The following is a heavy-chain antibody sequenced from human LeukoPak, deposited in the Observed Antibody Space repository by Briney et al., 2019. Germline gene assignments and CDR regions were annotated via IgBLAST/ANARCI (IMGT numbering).Heavy chain of an antibody. CDR1: GEFFSSYY. V-gene: IGHV4-34*01. D-gene: IGHD5-24*01. CDR3: ARVDGDGYNIPDY. J-gene: IGHJ4*02. Sequence: SETLSLTCAVYGEFFSSYYWSWIRQPPGKGLEWIGEINHSGNTNYNPSLKSRVTISVDTSKNQFYLKLSSVTAADTAVYYCARVDGDGYNIPDYWGQGTLVTVSS. CDR2: INHSGNT.